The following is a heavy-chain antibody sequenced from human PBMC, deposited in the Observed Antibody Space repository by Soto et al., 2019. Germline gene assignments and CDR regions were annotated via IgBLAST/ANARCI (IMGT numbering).Heavy chain of an antibody. V-gene: IGHV1-69-2*01. CDR2: VEVENDDR. D-gene: IGHD1-26*01. CDR1: GITFSDLH. J-gene: IGHJ4*02. CDR3: AAVRGSLGSLPFDY. Sequence: EVLLQQSGAEAREPGGVVKMSCAVSGITFSDLHMHWVKQAPGKGLEWVGLVEVENDDRLYAEKYRGRLNINTDTSRHTSYMERTSLTSDDTAIYFCAAVRGSLGSLPFDYWGQGPPVTVSA.